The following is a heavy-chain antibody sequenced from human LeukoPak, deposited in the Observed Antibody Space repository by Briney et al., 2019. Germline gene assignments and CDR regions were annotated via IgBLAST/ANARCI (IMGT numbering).Heavy chain of an antibody. CDR2: ISYDGSNK. J-gene: IGHJ6*03. V-gene: IGHV3-30*01. D-gene: IGHD6-13*01. Sequence: GGSLRLSCAASGFTFSSYAMHWVRQAPGKGLEWVAVISYDGSNKYYADSVKGRFTISRDNSKNTLYLQMNSLRAEDTAVYYCARDLRAAADYYYYYYMDVWGKGTTATVSS. CDR1: GFTFSSYA. CDR3: ARDLRAAADYYYYYYMDV.